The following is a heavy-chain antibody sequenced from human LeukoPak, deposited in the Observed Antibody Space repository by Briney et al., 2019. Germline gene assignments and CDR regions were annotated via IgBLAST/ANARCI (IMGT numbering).Heavy chain of an antibody. V-gene: IGHV4-34*01. J-gene: IGHJ5*02. D-gene: IGHD2-2*01. CDR1: GGSFSGYH. Sequence: PSETLSLTCAVYGGSFSGYHWSWLRQPPGKGLEWIGEINDGGGTNYNLSLKSRVTISADTSRNQFSLRLSSVTAADTALYYCARGGRGVPAARRFKPGNWLDPWGQGTLVTVSS. CDR3: ARGGRGVPAARRFKPGNWLDP. CDR2: INDGGGT.